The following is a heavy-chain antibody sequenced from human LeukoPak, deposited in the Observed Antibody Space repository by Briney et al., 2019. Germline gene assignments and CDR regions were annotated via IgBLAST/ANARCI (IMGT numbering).Heavy chain of an antibody. CDR3: ARGGGSSSWYYYYGMDV. CDR2: ISSTGSTI. Sequence: PGGSLRLSCAASGFTFSSYSMTWVRQAPGKGLEWVSFISSTGSTIYYADSVKGRFTISRDNSKNTLYLQMGSLRAEDMAVYYCARGGGSSSWYYYYGMDVWGQGTTVTVSS. V-gene: IGHV3-48*01. D-gene: IGHD6-13*01. CDR1: GFTFSSYS. J-gene: IGHJ6*02.